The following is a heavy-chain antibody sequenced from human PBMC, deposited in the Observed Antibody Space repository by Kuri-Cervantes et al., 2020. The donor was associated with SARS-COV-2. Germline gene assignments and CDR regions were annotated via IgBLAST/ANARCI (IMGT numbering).Heavy chain of an antibody. CDR2: LSSSSSTI. Sequence: LSLTCAASGFTFSSYEMNWVRQAPGKGLEWVSYLSSSSSTIYYSDSVKGRFTISRDNAKNSLYLQMNSLRDEDTAVYYCARGVGVTARQNAMDVWGQGTTVTVSS. J-gene: IGHJ6*02. D-gene: IGHD6-6*01. CDR3: ARGVGVTARQNAMDV. CDR1: GFTFSSYE. V-gene: IGHV3-48*02.